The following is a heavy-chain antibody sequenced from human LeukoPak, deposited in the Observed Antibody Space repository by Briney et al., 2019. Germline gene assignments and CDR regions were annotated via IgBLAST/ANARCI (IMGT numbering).Heavy chain of an antibody. Sequence: SETLSLTCTVSGGSISGSYWSWIRQPPGKGLEWIGYIYYSGTTNYNPSLKSRVTISVDTSKNQFSLKLSSVTAADTAVYYCARELSTGWPGFDSWGQGTLVTVSS. CDR3: ARELSTGWPGFDS. CDR1: GGSISGSY. CDR2: IYYSGTT. D-gene: IGHD6-19*01. V-gene: IGHV4-59*12. J-gene: IGHJ4*02.